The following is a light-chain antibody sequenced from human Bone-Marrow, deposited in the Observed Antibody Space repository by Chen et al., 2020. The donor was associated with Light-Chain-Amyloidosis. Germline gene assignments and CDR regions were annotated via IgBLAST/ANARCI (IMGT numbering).Light chain of an antibody. V-gene: IGKV3-20*01. J-gene: IGKJ4*01. Sequence: DIVLTQSPGTLSLSPGEGANLSCRASPTISSNYLTWYQQKFGQAPRLLIYGSSSRATGIPDRFTGSGSGTDFTLTINRLEPEDFAMYYCQQYGTSPLTFGVGTKVEIK. CDR2: GSS. CDR3: QQYGTSPLT. CDR1: PTISSNY.